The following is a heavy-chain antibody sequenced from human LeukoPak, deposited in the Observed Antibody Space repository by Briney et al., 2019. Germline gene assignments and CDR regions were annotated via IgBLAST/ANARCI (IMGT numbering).Heavy chain of an antibody. J-gene: IGHJ4*02. CDR3: ARLQAMTGFYHFDY. V-gene: IGHV4-39*07. D-gene: IGHD3-9*01. CDR2: IYYSGST. Sequence: PSETLSLTCTVSGGSISSSSYYWGWIRQPPGKGLEWIGSIYYSGSTYYNPSLKSRVTISVDTSKNQFSLKLSSVTAADTAVYYCARLQAMTGFYHFDYWGQGTLVTVSS. CDR1: GGSISSSSYY.